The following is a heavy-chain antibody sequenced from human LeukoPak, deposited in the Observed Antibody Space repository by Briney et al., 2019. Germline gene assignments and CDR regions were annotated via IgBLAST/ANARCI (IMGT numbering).Heavy chain of an antibody. V-gene: IGHV4-34*01. J-gene: IGHJ6*03. D-gene: IGHD1-14*01. CDR1: GGSFSGYY. CDR2: INHSGST. Sequence: SETLSLTCAVYGGSFSGYYWSWIRQPPGKGLEWIGEINHSGSTNYNPSLKSRVTISVDTSKNQFPLKLSSVTAADTAVYYCARRLIPGLHYYYYYMDVWGKGTTVTVSS. CDR3: ARRLIPGLHYYYYYMDV.